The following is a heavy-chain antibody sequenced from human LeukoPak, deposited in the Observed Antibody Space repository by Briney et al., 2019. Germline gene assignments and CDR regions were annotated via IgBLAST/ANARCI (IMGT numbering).Heavy chain of an antibody. Sequence: PGGSLRLSCAASGFTFSDYNMNWVRQAPGKGLEWVSYITNGGSTIHHADSVKGRFTISRDNAKKTLYLQMNSLRAEDTAVYYCARSIGLTGGGVDVWGQGTTVTISS. CDR3: ARSIGLTGGGVDV. J-gene: IGHJ6*02. CDR2: ITNGGSTI. D-gene: IGHD3-9*01. V-gene: IGHV3-11*01. CDR1: GFTFSDYN.